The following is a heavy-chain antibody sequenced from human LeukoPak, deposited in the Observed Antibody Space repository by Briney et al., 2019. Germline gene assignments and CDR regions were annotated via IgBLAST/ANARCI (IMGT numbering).Heavy chain of an antibody. Sequence: SETLSLTCTVSGDSISSYSWSWIRQPPGKGLEWIGYISSSGSTYYNPSLKSRVTISVDTSKNQFSLKLSSVTAADTAVYYCARDRYYYDSRGYSRMDVWGKGTTVTISS. CDR3: ARDRYYYDSRGYSRMDV. V-gene: IGHV4-59*12. D-gene: IGHD3-22*01. CDR1: GDSISSYS. J-gene: IGHJ6*04. CDR2: ISSSGST.